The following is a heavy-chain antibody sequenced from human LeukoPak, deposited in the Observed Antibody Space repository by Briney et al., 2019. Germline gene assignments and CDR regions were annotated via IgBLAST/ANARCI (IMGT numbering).Heavy chain of an antibody. Sequence: PSETLSLTCAVYGGSFSGYYWSWIRQPPGKGLEWIGEINHSGSTNYNPSLKSRVTISVDTSKNQFSLKLSSVTAADTAVYYCARGLSDSSSWYRPHSWFDPWGQGTLVTVSS. CDR1: GGSFSGYY. D-gene: IGHD6-13*01. CDR2: INHSGST. V-gene: IGHV4-34*01. J-gene: IGHJ5*02. CDR3: ARGLSDSSSWYRPHSWFDP.